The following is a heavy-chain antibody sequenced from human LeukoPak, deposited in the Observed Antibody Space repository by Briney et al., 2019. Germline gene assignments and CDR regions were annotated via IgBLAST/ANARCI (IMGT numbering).Heavy chain of an antibody. CDR2: INEVGDDT. D-gene: IGHD6-19*01. Sequence: QPGGSLRLSCAVSGFTFSNYAMSWVRQTPARGLEWVSSINEVGDDTNYVDSVRGRSPVYRDNSKNTLYLQLNSLRAEDTALYYCSKRGPNTGWHFFDHWGPGTLVTVS. CDR1: GFTFSNYA. CDR3: SKRGPNTGWHFFDH. V-gene: IGHV3-23*01. J-gene: IGHJ5*02.